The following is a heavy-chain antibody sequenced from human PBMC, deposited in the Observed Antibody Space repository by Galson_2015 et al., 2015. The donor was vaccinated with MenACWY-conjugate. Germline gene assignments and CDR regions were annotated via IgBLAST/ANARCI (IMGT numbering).Heavy chain of an antibody. CDR2: IRDSGGRT. V-gene: IGHV3-23*01. CDR1: AFTFSSVC. Sequence: SLRLSCAASAFTFSSVCMIWVRQPPGKGLEWVSSIRDSGGRTYYADSVKGRFTISRDNSRKTLFLQMNSLRAEDTAVYFCAKGLYGDYGIDYWGQGILVTVSS. D-gene: IGHD4-17*01. CDR3: AKGLYGDYGIDY. J-gene: IGHJ4*02.